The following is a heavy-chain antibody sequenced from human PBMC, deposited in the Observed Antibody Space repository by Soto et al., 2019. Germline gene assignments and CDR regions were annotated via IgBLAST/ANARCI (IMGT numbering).Heavy chain of an antibody. V-gene: IGHV3-33*01. D-gene: IGHD3-10*01. Sequence: QVQLVESGGGVVQPGTSLRLSCVASGLIFSDYGMHWVRQAPGKGLEWGAVIWHDGNTKSYADSVKGRFTISRDDSKNMLYLHMNSLRAEDTAVYHCATDRGASPFDYWGQGTLVTVSS. J-gene: IGHJ4*02. CDR1: GLIFSDYG. CDR2: IWHDGNTK. CDR3: ATDRGASPFDY.